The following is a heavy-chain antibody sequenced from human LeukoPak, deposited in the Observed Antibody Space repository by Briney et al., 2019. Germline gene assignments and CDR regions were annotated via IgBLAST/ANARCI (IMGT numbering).Heavy chain of an antibody. Sequence: ASVKVSCKASGYTFTSYDINWVRQATGQGLEWMGWMSPNSGNTGYAQKFQGRVTMTSNTSITTAYLELSSLRPEDTAVYYCARERVDYVWGNYRYWDYWGQGILVTVSS. CDR3: ARERVDYVWGNYRYWDY. CDR2: MSPNSGNT. J-gene: IGHJ4*02. V-gene: IGHV1-8*02. D-gene: IGHD3-16*02. CDR1: GYTFTSYD.